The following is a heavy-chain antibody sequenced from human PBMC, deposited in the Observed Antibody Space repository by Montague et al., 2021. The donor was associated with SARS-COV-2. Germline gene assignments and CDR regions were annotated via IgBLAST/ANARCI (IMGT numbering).Heavy chain of an antibody. D-gene: IGHD2-15*01. CDR2: ISSSGSTI. J-gene: IGHJ6*02. CDR3: ARDLLDYYYYYGMDV. Sequence: SLRLSCAASGFTLSSYEMNWVRQAPGKGLEWVSYISSSGSTIYYADSVKGRFTISRDNAKNSLYLQMNSLRAEDTAVYYCARDLLDYYYYYGMDVWGQGTTVTVSS. V-gene: IGHV3-48*03. CDR1: GFTLSSYE.